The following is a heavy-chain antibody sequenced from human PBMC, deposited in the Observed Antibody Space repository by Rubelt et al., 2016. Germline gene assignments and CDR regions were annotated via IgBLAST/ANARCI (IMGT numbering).Heavy chain of an antibody. D-gene: IGHD2-21*02. V-gene: IGHV4-34*01. J-gene: IGHJ3*02. CDR3: ARSCMGGACYVPGAFDI. Sequence: QVQLQQWGAGLLKPSETLSLTCAVYGGSFSGYYWSWIRQPPGKGLEWIGEINHSGSTDYNPSLKSRVTISVDTSKNQFSLKLTSVTAADTAVYYCARSCMGGACYVPGAFDIWGRGTMVTVSS. CDR1: GGSFSGYY. CDR2: INHSGST.